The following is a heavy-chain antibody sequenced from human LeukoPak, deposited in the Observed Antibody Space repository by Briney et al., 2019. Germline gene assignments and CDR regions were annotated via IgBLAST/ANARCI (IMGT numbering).Heavy chain of an antibody. Sequence: SETLSLTCTVSGGSISSYYWSWVRQPPGKGLEWVGYISYSGGSTYNPSLKRRVTILIDTSKNQFSLRLSSVTAADTALYYCARVGDTSGYYYYFDYWGQGTLVTVSS. J-gene: IGHJ4*02. D-gene: IGHD3-22*01. CDR2: ISYSGGS. CDR3: ARVGDTSGYYYYFDY. V-gene: IGHV4-59*08. CDR1: GGSISSYY.